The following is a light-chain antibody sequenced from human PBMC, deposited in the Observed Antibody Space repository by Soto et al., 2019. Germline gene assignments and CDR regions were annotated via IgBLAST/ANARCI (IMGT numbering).Light chain of an antibody. CDR1: HSVSSSY. J-gene: IGKJ2*01. Sequence: EIVLTQSPGTLSLSPGERATLSCRASHSVSSSYLACYQQKPGQAPRLLIYGSSSRATGIPDRFSGSGSVTDFTLTSSRLEPEDCAVYYCQQYGGSPPYTFGQGTKLEIK. CDR2: GSS. V-gene: IGKV3-20*01. CDR3: QQYGGSPPYT.